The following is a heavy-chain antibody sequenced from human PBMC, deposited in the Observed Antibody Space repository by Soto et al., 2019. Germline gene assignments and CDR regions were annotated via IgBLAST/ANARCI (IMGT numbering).Heavy chain of an antibody. CDR3: ARDPDGDYYFDY. V-gene: IGHV3-33*01. D-gene: IGHD4-17*01. J-gene: IGHJ4*02. CDR2: IWYDGSNK. Sequence: PGGSLRLACAASGFTFSSYGMHWVRQAPGKGLEWVAVIWYDGSNKYYADSVKGRFTISRDNSKNTLYLQMNSRRAEDTAVYYCARDPDGDYYFDYWGQGTLVTVSS. CDR1: GFTFSSYG.